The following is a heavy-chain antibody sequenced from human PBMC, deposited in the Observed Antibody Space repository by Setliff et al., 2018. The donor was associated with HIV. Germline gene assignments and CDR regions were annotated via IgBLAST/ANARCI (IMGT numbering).Heavy chain of an antibody. D-gene: IGHD3-22*01. CDR3: ARDSRFSSDYGDFDY. V-gene: IGHV3-21*01. J-gene: IGHJ4*02. Sequence: KTGGSLRLSCVASGFTFSNYNMNWVRQAPGKGLEWVSSIRGSGSFMYYADSVKGRFTISRDNAKNSLYLQMDSLRAEDTAVYYCARDSRFSSDYGDFDYWGQGALVTVSS. CDR2: IRGSGSFM. CDR1: GFTFSNYN.